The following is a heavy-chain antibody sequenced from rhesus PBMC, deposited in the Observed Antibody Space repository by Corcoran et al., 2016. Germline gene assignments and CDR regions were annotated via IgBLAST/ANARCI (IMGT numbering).Heavy chain of an antibody. CDR2: IGGSSGRT. CDR1: GGSTSGYY. CDR3: ARKYSGSLDY. D-gene: IGHD6-25*01. J-gene: IGHJ4*01. Sequence: QVQLQESGPGLVKPSETLYLSGAVSGGSTSGYYWNRSPQPPGKGLEWIGYIGGSSGRTHYNPSLKSRVTISTDTSKNQFSLKLSSVTAADTAVYYCARKYSGSLDYWGQGVLVTVSS. V-gene: IGHV4-165*02.